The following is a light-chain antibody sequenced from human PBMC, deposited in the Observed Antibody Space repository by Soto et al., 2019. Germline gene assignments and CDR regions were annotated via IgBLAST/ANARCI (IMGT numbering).Light chain of an antibody. Sequence: AIQLTQSPSSLSASVGDRVTITCRASQGISGALAWYQQKPGKAPKLLIYDASSLESGVPSRFSGSGSGTDFTLTISSLQPEDFATYYCQHFNNYPTFGQGTRLEIK. V-gene: IGKV1D-13*01. CDR2: DAS. CDR3: QHFNNYPT. J-gene: IGKJ5*01. CDR1: QGISGA.